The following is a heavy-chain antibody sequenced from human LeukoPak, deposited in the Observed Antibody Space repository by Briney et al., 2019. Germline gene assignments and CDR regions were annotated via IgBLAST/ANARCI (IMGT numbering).Heavy chain of an antibody. CDR3: ARKGPMVRGVILFDY. CDR1: GFTFSSYS. V-gene: IGHV4-39*07. Sequence: GSLRLSCAASGFTFSSYSMTWVRQAPGKGLEWIGSIYYSGSTYYNPSLKSRVTISVDTSKNQFSLKLSSVTAADTAVYYCARKGPMVRGVILFDYWGQGTLVTVSS. J-gene: IGHJ4*02. CDR2: IYYSGST. D-gene: IGHD3-10*01.